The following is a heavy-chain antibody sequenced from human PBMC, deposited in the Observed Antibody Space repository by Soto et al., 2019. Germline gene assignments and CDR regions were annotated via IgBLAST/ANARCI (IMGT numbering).Heavy chain of an antibody. D-gene: IGHD2-2*01. CDR2: ISSSSSYI. CDR1: GFTFSNYS. J-gene: IGHJ6*04. V-gene: IGHV3-21*01. CDR3: ARDRGYCSSTSCYLSSMDV. Sequence: GGSLRLSCAASGFTFSNYSMNWVRQAPGKGLEWVSSISSSSSYIYYADSVKGRFTISRDNAKNSLYLQMNSLRAEDTAVYYCARDRGYCSSTSCYLSSMDVWGKGTTVTSPQ.